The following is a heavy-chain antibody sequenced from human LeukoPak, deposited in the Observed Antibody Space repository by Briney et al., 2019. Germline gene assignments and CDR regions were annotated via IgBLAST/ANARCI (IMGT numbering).Heavy chain of an antibody. D-gene: IGHD4-23*01. Sequence: SETLSLTCTASGGSISSYYWSWIRQPPGKGLEWIGYIYYSGSTNYNPSLKSRVTISVDTSKNQFSLKLSSVTAADTAVYYCASTGNSGVYYYYMDVWGKGTTVTVSS. CDR1: GGSISSYY. V-gene: IGHV4-59*01. CDR2: IYYSGST. CDR3: ASTGNSGVYYYYMDV. J-gene: IGHJ6*03.